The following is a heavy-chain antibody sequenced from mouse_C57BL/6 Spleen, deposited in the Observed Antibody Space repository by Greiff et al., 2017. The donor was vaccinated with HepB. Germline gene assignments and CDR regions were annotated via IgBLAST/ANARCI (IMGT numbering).Heavy chain of an antibody. CDR2: INYDGSST. V-gene: IGHV5-16*01. J-gene: IGHJ4*01. Sequence: EVHLVESEGGLVQPGSSMKLSCTASGFTFSDYYMAWVRQVPEKGLEWVANINYDGSSTYYLDSLKSRFIISRDNAKNILYLQMSSLKSEDTATYYCARVDYLYAMDYWGQGTSVTVSS. CDR1: GFTFSDYY. CDR3: ARVDYLYAMDY. D-gene: IGHD1-1*02.